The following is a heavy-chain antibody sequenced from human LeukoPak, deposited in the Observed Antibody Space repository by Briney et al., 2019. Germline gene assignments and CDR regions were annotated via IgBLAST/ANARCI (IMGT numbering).Heavy chain of an antibody. D-gene: IGHD1-7*01. CDR2: IYTSGST. CDR1: GGSISSYY. J-gene: IGHJ5*02. V-gene: IGHV4-4*07. CDR3: ARDLKLPLYNWFDP. Sequence: SETLSLTCTVSGGSISSYYWSWIRQPAGKGLEWIGRIYTSGSTNYNPSLKSRVTMSVDTSKNQFSLKLSSVTAADTAVYYCARDLKLPLYNWFDPWGQGTLVTVSS.